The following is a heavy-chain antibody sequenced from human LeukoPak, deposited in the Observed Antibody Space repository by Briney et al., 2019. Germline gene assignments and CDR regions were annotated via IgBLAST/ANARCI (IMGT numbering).Heavy chain of an antibody. CDR2: ISASGGST. J-gene: IGHJ4*02. CDR1: GFTFSTFA. D-gene: IGHD4-17*01. CDR3: AKDPLYGSDY. V-gene: IGHV3-23*01. Sequence: GGSLRLSCAASGFTFSTFAMSWVRQAPGKGLEWVSTISASGGSTYYADSVKGRFTISRDNSKNTLYLQTNSLRVEDTAVYYCAKDPLYGSDYWGQGTLVTVSS.